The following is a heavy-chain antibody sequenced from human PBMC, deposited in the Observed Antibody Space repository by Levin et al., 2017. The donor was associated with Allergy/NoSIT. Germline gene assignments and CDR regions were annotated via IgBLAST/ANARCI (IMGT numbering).Heavy chain of an antibody. CDR1: GGSISSYY. CDR2: IYYSGST. J-gene: IGHJ4*02. V-gene: IGHV4-59*01. D-gene: IGHD6-13*01. CDR3: ARVQVRAPWYGSSWDEALDY. Sequence: SQTLSLTCTVSGGSISSYYWNWIRQPPGKGLEWLAYIYYSGSTNYNPSLKSRVTISVDTSKTQLSLKLSSVTAADTAVCYCARVQVRAPWYGSSWDEALDYWGQGTLVTVSS.